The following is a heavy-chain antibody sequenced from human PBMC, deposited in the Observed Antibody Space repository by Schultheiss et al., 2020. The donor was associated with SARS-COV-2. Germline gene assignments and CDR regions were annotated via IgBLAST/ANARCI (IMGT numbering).Heavy chain of an antibody. CDR1: GGSVSSGGYY. Sequence: SETLSLTCTVSGGSVSSGGYYWSWIRQPPGKGLEWIGYIYYSGSTNYNPSLKSRVTISVDTSKNQFSLKLSSVTAADTAVYYCARGGSNYANYYYYMDVWGKGTTVTVSS. D-gene: IGHD4-11*01. CDR2: IYYSGST. V-gene: IGHV4-61*08. CDR3: ARGGSNYANYYYYMDV. J-gene: IGHJ6*03.